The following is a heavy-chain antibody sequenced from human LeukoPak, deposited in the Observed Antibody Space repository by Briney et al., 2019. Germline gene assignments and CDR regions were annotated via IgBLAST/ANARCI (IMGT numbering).Heavy chain of an antibody. CDR3: ARVPRYSSSFFPFDY. V-gene: IGHV4-59*12. D-gene: IGHD6-13*01. J-gene: IGHJ4*02. CDR1: GDSISSYY. CDR2: IYYSGST. Sequence: PSDTLSLTCTVSGDSISSYYWSWIRQPPGKGLEWIGYIYYSGSTNYNPSLKSRVTISVDTSKNQFSLKLSSVTAADTAVYYCARVPRYSSSFFPFDYWGQGTLVTVSS.